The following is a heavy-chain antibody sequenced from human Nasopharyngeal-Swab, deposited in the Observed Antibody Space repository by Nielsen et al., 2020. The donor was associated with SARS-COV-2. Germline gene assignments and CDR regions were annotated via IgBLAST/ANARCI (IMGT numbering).Heavy chain of an antibody. CDR3: ARGRMGGLGYCSSTSCPRYYYYYMDV. CDR2: IWYDGSNK. Sequence: GGSLRLSCAASGFTFSGYGMHWVRQAPGKGLEWVAVIWYDGSNKYYADSVKGRFTISRDNSKNTLYLQMNSLRAEDTAVYYCARGRMGGLGYCSSTSCPRYYYYYMDVWGKGTTVTVSS. V-gene: IGHV3-33*01. D-gene: IGHD2-2*01. CDR1: GFTFSGYG. J-gene: IGHJ6*03.